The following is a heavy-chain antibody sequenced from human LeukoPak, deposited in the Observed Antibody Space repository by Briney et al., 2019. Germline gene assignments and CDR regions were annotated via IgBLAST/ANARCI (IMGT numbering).Heavy chain of an antibody. D-gene: IGHD3-22*01. CDR1: GGSISSGDYF. CDR2: IYYSGST. J-gene: IGHJ4*02. V-gene: IGHV4-30-4*01. CDR3: ARAGKYYYDSSGYSPFDY. Sequence: SETLSLTCTVSGGSISSGDYFWSWIRRPPGKGLEWIGYIYYSGSTYYNPSLKSRVTISVDTSKNQFSLKLSSVTAADTAVYYCARAGKYYYDSSGYSPFDYWGQGTLVTVSS.